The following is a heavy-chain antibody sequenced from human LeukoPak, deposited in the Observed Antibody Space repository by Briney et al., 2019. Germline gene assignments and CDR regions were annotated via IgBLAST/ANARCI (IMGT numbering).Heavy chain of an antibody. Sequence: ASVKVSCTASGYTFTGYYMHWVRQAPGQGLEWMGWINPNSGGTNYAQKFQGRVTMTRDTSISTAYMELSRLRSDDTAVYYCARDHNYYDSSGYYPIWGQGTMVTVSS. V-gene: IGHV1-2*02. D-gene: IGHD3-22*01. CDR3: ARDHNYYDSSGYYPI. CDR2: INPNSGGT. J-gene: IGHJ3*02. CDR1: GYTFTGYY.